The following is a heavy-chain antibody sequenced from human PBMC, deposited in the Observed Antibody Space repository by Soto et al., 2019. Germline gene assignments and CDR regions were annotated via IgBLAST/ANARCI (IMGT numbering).Heavy chain of an antibody. D-gene: IGHD6-19*01. CDR2: LYYDGTS. J-gene: IGHJ3*02. CDR3: ARPYRGGRGAFDI. V-gene: IGHV4-39*02. Sequence: SETLSLTCTVSGGSISRTGYYWAWIRQPPGKGLEWIGDLYYDGTSYYNPSLNGRVTMSVDTSRNHFSLKLTSVAAADTAAYFCARPYRGGRGAFDIWGHGTMVTVSS. CDR1: GGSISRTGYY.